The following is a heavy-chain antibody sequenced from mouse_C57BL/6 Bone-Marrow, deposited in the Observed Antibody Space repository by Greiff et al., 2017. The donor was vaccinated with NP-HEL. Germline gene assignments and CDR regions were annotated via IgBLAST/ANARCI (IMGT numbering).Heavy chain of an antibody. Sequence: EVQLQQSGPELVKPGASVKISCKASGYSFTGYYMNWVKQSPEKSLEWIGEINPSTGGTTYNQKFKAKATLTVDKSSSTAYMQLKSLTSEDCAVYYCARERSDYWGQGTTLTVSS. V-gene: IGHV1-42*01. CDR1: GYSFTGYY. J-gene: IGHJ2*01. CDR2: INPSTGGT. CDR3: ARERSDY.